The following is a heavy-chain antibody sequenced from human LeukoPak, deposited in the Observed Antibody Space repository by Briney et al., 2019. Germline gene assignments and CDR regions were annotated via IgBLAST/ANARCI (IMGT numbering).Heavy chain of an antibody. V-gene: IGHV1-69*13. Sequence: ASVKVSCKTSGYSFTNYYMHWVRQAPGQGLEWMGGIIPIFGTANYAQKFQGRVTITADESTSTAYMELSSLRSEDTAVYYCARGEVRMTTVTIPYYYGMDVWGQGTTVTVSS. CDR1: GYSFTNYY. CDR3: ARGEVRMTTVTIPYYYGMDV. J-gene: IGHJ6*02. D-gene: IGHD4-17*01. CDR2: IIPIFGTA.